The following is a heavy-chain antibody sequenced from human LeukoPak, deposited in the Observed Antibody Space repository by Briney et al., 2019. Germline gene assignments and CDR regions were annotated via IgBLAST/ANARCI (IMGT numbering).Heavy chain of an antibody. J-gene: IGHJ4*02. Sequence: PSETLSLTCTVSGGPISSYYWSWIRQPPGKGLEWIGYIFYSGSTNYNPSLKSRVTISVDTSKNRFSLKLSSVTAADTAVYYCAREAGDYVGVFDYWGQGTLVTVSS. D-gene: IGHD4-17*01. CDR2: IFYSGST. CDR1: GGPISSYY. CDR3: AREAGDYVGVFDY. V-gene: IGHV4-59*01.